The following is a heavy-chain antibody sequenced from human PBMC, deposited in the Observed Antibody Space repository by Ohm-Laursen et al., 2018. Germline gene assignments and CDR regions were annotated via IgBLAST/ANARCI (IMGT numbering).Heavy chain of an antibody. D-gene: IGHD6-19*01. Sequence: SLRLSCAASGFTFSSYGMHWVRQAPGKGLAWVAVISYDGSNKYYADSVKGRFTISRDNSKNTLDLQMNSLRAEDTAVYYCAKGPFIAVAGSNYFFDYWGQGTLVTVSS. CDR1: GFTFSSYG. V-gene: IGHV3-30*18. J-gene: IGHJ4*02. CDR3: AKGPFIAVAGSNYFFDY. CDR2: ISYDGSNK.